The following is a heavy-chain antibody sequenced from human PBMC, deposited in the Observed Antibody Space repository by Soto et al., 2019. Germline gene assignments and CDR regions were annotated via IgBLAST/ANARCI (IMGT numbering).Heavy chain of an antibody. V-gene: IGHV4-59*08. J-gene: IGHJ6*03. CDR1: Y. Sequence: YCSFIRQPPGKGLEWIGYIYYSGSTNYNPSLKSRVTISVDTSKNQFSLKLSSVTAADTAVYYCARLNNYGDYYYYMDVWGKGTTVTVSS. D-gene: IGHD4-17*01. CDR2: IYYSGST. CDR3: ARLNNYGDYYYYMDV.